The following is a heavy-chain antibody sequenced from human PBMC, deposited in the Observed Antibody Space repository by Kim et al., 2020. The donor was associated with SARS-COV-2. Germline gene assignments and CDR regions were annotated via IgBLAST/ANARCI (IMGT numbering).Heavy chain of an antibody. J-gene: IGHJ4*02. CDR1: GFTFSSSA. Sequence: GGSLRLSCAASGFTFSSSALSWVRQAPGKGLEWVSAISSGGRYTKYADSVKGRFTISRDNSKNTLYLQMNSLRAEDTAAYYCAKDVYDFWSGQPQYFDNWGQGTLVTVSS. CDR2: ISSGGRYT. CDR3: AKDVYDFWSGQPQYFDN. V-gene: IGHV3-23*01. D-gene: IGHD3-3*01.